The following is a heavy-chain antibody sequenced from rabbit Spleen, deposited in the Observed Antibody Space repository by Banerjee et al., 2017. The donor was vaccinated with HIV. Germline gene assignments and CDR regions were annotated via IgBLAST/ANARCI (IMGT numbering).Heavy chain of an antibody. D-gene: IGHD2-1*01. CDR3: ARGSATMTMVITGYYLYL. CDR2: IYTSSGSP. CDR1: GFSFSTSYY. J-gene: IGHJ4*01. Sequence: QQLVESGGGLVKPGASLTLTCKASGFSFSTSYYMCWVRQAPGKGLELIACIYTSSGSPWYANWPKGRFTISETSSTTVTLQLNSLTAADTATYFCARGSATMTMVITGYYLYLWGQGTLVTVS. V-gene: IGHV1S40*01.